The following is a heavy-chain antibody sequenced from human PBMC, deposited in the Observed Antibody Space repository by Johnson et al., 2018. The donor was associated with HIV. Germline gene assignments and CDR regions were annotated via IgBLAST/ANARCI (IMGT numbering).Heavy chain of an antibody. V-gene: IGHV3-9*01. J-gene: IGHJ3*01. CDR3: ARVEGLAPHAFDG. CDR1: GFTFDDYA. CDR2: ISWNSGNI. D-gene: IGHD6-19*01. Sequence: VQLVESAGGVVQPGRSLRLSCAASGFTFDDYAMHWVRQAPGKGLEWVSGISWNSGNIAYADSVRGRFTISRDNAKNSLYLQMNSLRAEDTAVYYCARVEGLAPHAFDGWGQGTTVTVAS.